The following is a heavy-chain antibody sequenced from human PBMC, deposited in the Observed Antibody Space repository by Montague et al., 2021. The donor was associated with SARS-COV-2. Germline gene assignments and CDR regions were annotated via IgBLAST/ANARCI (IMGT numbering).Heavy chain of an antibody. CDR3: ARGLIRGAHGLDV. CDR1: GGSMNLYY. CDR2: FYPSGST. V-gene: IGHV4-4*07. J-gene: IGHJ6*02. D-gene: IGHD3-10*01. Sequence: SETLSLTCNVSGGSMNLYYWTWVRQPAGKGLEWIGRFYPSGSTNFNPYLQSRVSMSVDMSKNQFSLILTSVTAADTAIYYCARGLIRGAHGLDVWGQGTTVTVSS.